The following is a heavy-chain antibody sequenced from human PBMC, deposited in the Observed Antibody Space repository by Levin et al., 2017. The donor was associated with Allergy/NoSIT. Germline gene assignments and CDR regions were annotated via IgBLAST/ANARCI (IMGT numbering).Heavy chain of an antibody. CDR3: AHRDGGAYSSGWGKFDY. Sequence: SGPTLVKPTQTLTLTCTFAGFSLSTSGVGVGWIRQPPGKALEWLALIYWDDDKRYSPSLKSRLTITKDTSENQVVLTMTNMDPVDTATYHCAHRDGGAYSSGWGKFDYWGQGTPVTVSS. CDR2: IYWDDDK. V-gene: IGHV2-5*02. J-gene: IGHJ4*02. D-gene: IGHD6-19*01. CDR1: GFSLSTSGVG.